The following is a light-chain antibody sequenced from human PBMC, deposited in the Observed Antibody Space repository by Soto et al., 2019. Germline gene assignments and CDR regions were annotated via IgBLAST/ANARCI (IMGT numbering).Light chain of an antibody. J-gene: IGKJ4*01. CDR3: QQYNNWPLT. Sequence: ETVMTQSPATLSVSPGEGATLSCRASQSISTNLAWYQQKPGQAPRLLICGASIRATGIPARFSGSGSGTEFTLTISSLQSEDFADYYCQQYNNWPLTFGGVTKVEIK. V-gene: IGKV3D-15*01. CDR1: QSISTN. CDR2: GAS.